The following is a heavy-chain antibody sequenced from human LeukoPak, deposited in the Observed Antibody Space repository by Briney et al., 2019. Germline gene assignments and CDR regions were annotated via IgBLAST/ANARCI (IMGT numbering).Heavy chain of an antibody. D-gene: IGHD1-1*01. Sequence: PGGSLRFSCAASGFTFSNYWMSWVRQAPGKGLEWLTNIKQDGSEKYYVDSVKGRFTISRDNAKNSLYLQMNSLRAEDTAVYYCASQKNGASDYWGQGTLVTVS. J-gene: IGHJ4*02. CDR2: IKQDGSEK. V-gene: IGHV3-7*05. CDR1: GFTFSNYW. CDR3: ASQKNGASDY.